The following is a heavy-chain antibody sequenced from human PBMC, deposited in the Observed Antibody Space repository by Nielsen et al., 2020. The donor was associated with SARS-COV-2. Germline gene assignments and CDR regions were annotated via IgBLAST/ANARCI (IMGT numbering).Heavy chain of an antibody. Sequence: GGSLRLSCAAYGFTFSNYGMHWVRQAPGKGLEWVAAISYDGSNIYYAASVKGRFTISRGNAKNSLYLQMNSLRADDTAVYYCAREWDWAWAYWGQGALVTVSS. CDR3: AREWDWAWAY. J-gene: IGHJ4*02. D-gene: IGHD1-26*01. CDR2: ISYDGSNI. CDR1: GFTFSNYG. V-gene: IGHV3-30*03.